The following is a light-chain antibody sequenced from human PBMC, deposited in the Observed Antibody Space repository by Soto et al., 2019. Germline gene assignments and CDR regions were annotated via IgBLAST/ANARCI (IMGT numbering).Light chain of an antibody. J-gene: IGKJ1*01. CDR3: HQSGSSPRT. V-gene: IGKV3-20*01. Sequence: EIVLTQSPGTPSLSPDERATLSCRASQSLSRSALAWYQHKPDQAPRLLIYCASSRATDIPNRFGGSGSGTGVTLTITRLKREDFAVYYFHQSGSSPRTFGQGTKVELK. CDR1: QSLSRSA. CDR2: CAS.